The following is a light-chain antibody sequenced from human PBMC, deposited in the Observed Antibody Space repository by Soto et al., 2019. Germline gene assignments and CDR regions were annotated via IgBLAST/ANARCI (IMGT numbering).Light chain of an antibody. J-gene: IGKJ4*01. CDR1: QEISNH. V-gene: IGKV1-16*02. CDR3: QQYHNYPVT. Sequence: DIQMTQSPSSLSASVGDRVTITCRASQEISNHLAWFQQKPGKPPKSLIYDASSLQSGVPSQFSGSGSGTEFTLTISSLQPEDFAAYYCQQYHNYPVTFGGGTKVEIK. CDR2: DAS.